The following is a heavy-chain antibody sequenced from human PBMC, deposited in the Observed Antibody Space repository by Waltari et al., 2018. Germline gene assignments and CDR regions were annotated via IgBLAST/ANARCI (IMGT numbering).Heavy chain of an antibody. CDR3: ARDVGKYGDNWYFDV. Sequence: QAQLVQSGAEVREPGASVRVSCKAPGYSFTAHYMHWVRQAPGQGPEWMGLIDTTIGGREYAQTFQGRVTMTRDTSISTVYMELFRLRVDDTAVYYCARDVGKYGDNWYFDVWGRGTLVVVSS. D-gene: IGHD4-17*01. CDR2: IDTTIGGR. J-gene: IGHJ2*01. CDR1: GYSFTAHY. V-gene: IGHV1-2*02.